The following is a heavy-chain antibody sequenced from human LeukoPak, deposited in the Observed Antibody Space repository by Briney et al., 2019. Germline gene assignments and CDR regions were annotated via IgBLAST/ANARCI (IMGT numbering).Heavy chain of an antibody. J-gene: IGHJ4*02. CDR1: GFTFSSYG. CDR2: IWYDGSNK. Sequence: GGSLRLSCAASGFTFSSYGMHWVRQAPGKGLEWVAVIWYDGSNKYYADSVKGRFTISRDNSKNTLYLQMNSLRAEDTAVYYCAKDNVEYGDHVPRYFDYWGQGTLVTASS. V-gene: IGHV3-33*06. D-gene: IGHD4-17*01. CDR3: AKDNVEYGDHVPRYFDY.